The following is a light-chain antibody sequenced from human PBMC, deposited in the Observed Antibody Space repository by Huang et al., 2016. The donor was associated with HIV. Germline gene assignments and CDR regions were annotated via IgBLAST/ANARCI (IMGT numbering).Light chain of an antibody. Sequence: DIQMTQSPSSLSASVGDTVTITCRASQDISEYLAWFQQKPGQAPTSLIYSSSTLHPGVPSRFSSSGSGTRFTLTINSLQPEDFATYYCQQYDNYPRTFGQGTKVDIK. J-gene: IGKJ2*01. CDR2: SSS. CDR1: QDISEY. CDR3: QQYDNYPRT. V-gene: IGKV1-16*01.